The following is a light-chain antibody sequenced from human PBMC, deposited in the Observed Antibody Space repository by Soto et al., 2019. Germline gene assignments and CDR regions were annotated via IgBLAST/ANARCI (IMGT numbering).Light chain of an antibody. Sequence: EIAMTQSPATLSVSPGGRATLSCRASQSVNSNLAWYQQKPGQAPRLLIYGASTRATGIPARFSGSGSGTEFTVTISSLQSEDFAVYYCQQYNNWPLTFGGGTKVEIK. CDR1: QSVNSN. J-gene: IGKJ4*01. CDR3: QQYNNWPLT. CDR2: GAS. V-gene: IGKV3-15*01.